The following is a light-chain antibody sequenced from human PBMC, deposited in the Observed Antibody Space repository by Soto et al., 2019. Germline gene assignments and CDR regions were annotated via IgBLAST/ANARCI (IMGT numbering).Light chain of an antibody. CDR2: DAS. Sequence: EIVLTQSPATLSLSPGERATLPCRASQSVSYYLAWYQHKPGQAPRLLIYDASNRATGIPARFSGSGAGTDFTLTISSLEPEDFAVYYCQQRGNWPRTFGQGTKVEIK. CDR3: QQRGNWPRT. J-gene: IGKJ1*01. V-gene: IGKV3-11*01. CDR1: QSVSYY.